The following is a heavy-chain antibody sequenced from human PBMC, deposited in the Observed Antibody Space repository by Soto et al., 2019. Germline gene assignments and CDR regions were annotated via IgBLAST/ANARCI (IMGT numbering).Heavy chain of an antibody. D-gene: IGHD5-12*01. V-gene: IGHV3-21*06. CDR1: EFTFNTYN. CDR3: ARDSPRTRGYFDL. Sequence: NPGGSLRLSCVASEFTFNTYNMNWVRQAPGKGLEWVSSISSSSGSIYYADSVKGRFTISRDNAKNSLYLQMNSLRAEDTAVYYCARDSPRTRGYFDLWGRGTLVTVSS. J-gene: IGHJ2*01. CDR2: ISSSSGSI.